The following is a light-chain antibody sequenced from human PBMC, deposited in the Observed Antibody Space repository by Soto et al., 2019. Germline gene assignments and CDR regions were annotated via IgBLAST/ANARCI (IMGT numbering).Light chain of an antibody. V-gene: IGKV3-11*01. J-gene: IGKJ1*01. CDR2: GAS. CDR1: ENVRTF. Sequence: PGERATLSCRASENVRTFVDWYQQKPGQAPRLLIYGASNRATSIPARFSGSGSGTDFTLTISNLEPEDFAVYYCQQHSHWPPRTFGQGTRVEIQ. CDR3: QQHSHWPPRT.